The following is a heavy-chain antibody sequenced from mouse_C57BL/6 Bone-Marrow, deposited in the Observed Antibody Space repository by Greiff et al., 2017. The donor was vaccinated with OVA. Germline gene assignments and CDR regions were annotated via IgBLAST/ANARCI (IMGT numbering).Heavy chain of an antibody. Sequence: QVQLQQPGAELVKPGASVKLSCKASGYTFTSYWMHWVKQRPGQGLEWIGMIHPNSGSTKYNEKFKSKATLTVDKSSSTAYMQLSHLTSEDSAVYYCARHYGSSSYAMDYWGQGTSVTVSS. V-gene: IGHV1-64*01. J-gene: IGHJ4*01. CDR1: GYTFTSYW. CDR3: ARHYGSSSYAMDY. CDR2: IHPNSGST. D-gene: IGHD1-1*01.